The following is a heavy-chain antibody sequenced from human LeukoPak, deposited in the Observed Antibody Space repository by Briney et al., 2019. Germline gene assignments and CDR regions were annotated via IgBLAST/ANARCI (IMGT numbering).Heavy chain of an antibody. V-gene: IGHV4-4*02. J-gene: IGHJ3*02. CDR1: GGSISSSNW. CDR2: IYHSGST. Sequence: NPSETLSLTCAVSGGSISSSNWWSWVRPPPGKGLEWIGEIYHSGSTNYNPSLKSRVTISVDKSKNQFSLKLSSVTAADTAVYYCATLKLVHDAFDIWGQGAMVTVSS. CDR3: ATLKLVHDAFDI. D-gene: IGHD6-13*01.